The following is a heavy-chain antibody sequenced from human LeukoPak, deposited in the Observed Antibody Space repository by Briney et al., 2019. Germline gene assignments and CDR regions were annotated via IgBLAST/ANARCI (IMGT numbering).Heavy chain of an antibody. D-gene: IGHD5-12*01. CDR1: GFTFSTYW. CDR2: IKQDGSEK. J-gene: IGHJ4*02. CDR3: AREGLARGYVFDY. Sequence: GGSLRLPCATSGFTFSTYWMSWVRQAPGKGLEWVANIKQDGSEKYYLDSVKGRFTISRDKAKNSLYLQMNSLRAEDTAVYFCAREGLARGYVFDYWGQGTLVTVS. V-gene: IGHV3-7*01.